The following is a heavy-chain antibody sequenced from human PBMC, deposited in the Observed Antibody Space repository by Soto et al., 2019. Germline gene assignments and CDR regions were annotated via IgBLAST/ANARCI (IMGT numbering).Heavy chain of an antibody. CDR2: ISGSGDST. CDR1: GFTFSSYA. CDR3: ARGAYLNWFDP. V-gene: IGHV3-23*01. J-gene: IGHJ5*02. Sequence: PGGSLRLSCAASGFTFSSYAMSWVRQGPGKGLEWVSAISGSGDSTYYADSVKGRFTISIDNAKNSLYLQMNSLRAEDTAVYYCARGAYLNWFDPWGQGTLVTVSS.